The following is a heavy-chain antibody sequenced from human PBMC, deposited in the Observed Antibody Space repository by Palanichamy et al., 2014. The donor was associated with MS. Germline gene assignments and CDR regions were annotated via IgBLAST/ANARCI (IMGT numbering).Heavy chain of an antibody. CDR1: GFTFNNYW. J-gene: IGHJ4*02. CDR3: GRDLGEQGLVKGVDY. V-gene: IGHV3-74*01. CDR2: INSDGRST. Sequence: VQLVESGGDLVQPGGSLRLSCAVSGFTFNNYWMHWLRQSPEKGLVWVARINSDGRSTSYADSVKGRFTVSRDNANNTLYLQMNSLTTDDTAVYFCGRDLGEQGLVKGVDYWGQGALVTVSS. D-gene: IGHD6-19*01.